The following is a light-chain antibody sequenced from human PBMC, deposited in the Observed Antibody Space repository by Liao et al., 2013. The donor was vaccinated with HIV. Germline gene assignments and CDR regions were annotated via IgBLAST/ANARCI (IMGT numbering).Light chain of an antibody. CDR3: QAWDSPTSVV. Sequence: SYELTQPPSVSVSPGQTATITCSGSKLGEKFTWWYQQRPGQSPVMVIYQDTKRPSGIPERFSASNSGNTATLTISDTEAMDEADYYCQAWDSPTSVVFGGGTKLTVL. V-gene: IGLV3-1*01. CDR2: QDT. CDR1: KLGEKF. J-gene: IGLJ2*01.